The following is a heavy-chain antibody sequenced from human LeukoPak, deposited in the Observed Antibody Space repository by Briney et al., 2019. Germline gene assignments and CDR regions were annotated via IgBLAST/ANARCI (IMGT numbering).Heavy chain of an antibody. CDR3: ARDTSAWRYGMDV. D-gene: IGHD6-19*01. J-gene: IGHJ6*02. Sequence: PGGSLRLSCAASGFTFSSYAMSWVRQAPGKGLEWVSAISGSGGSTYYADSVKGRFTISRDNSKNTLYLQMNSLRDEDTAVYYCARDTSAWRYGMDVWGQGTTVTVSS. CDR1: GFTFSSYA. V-gene: IGHV3-23*01. CDR2: ISGSGGST.